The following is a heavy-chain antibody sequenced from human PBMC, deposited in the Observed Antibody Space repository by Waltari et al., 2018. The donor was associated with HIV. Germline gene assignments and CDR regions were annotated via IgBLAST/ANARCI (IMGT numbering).Heavy chain of an antibody. D-gene: IGHD2-21*01. CDR3: AKGAFDMVVVSALDS. V-gene: IGHV3-23*01. J-gene: IGHJ5*01. CDR2: ISVSGSTT. Sequence: EVQLLESGGGLVQPGGSLRLSCAASGFTFSSYAMSWVRQAPGKGLQWGSIISVSGSTTYSADSVKGRVTISRDNSENTLYLQINSLRAEDTAVYYCAKGAFDMVVVSALDSWGHGTLVTVSS. CDR1: GFTFSSYA.